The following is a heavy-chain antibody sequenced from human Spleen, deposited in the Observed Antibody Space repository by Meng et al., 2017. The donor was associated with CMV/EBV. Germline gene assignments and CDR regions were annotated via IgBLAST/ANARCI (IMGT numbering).Heavy chain of an antibody. CDR1: GFTVSDYY. J-gene: IGHJ6*02. Sequence: GEALKIPLAASGFTVSDYYMGWVRQAPGKGLEWVSVIYRYETAYYADVVEGRFTNSRDKSKDILHLQMNSLTAEDTAVYYCARERSGRWLGREYYDYGMDVWGQGTTVTVSS. CDR2: IYRYETA. CDR3: ARERSGRWLGREYYDYGMDV. D-gene: IGHD3-22*01. V-gene: IGHV3-53*01.